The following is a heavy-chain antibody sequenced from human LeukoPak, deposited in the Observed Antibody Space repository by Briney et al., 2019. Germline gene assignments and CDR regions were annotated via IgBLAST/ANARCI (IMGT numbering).Heavy chain of an antibody. V-gene: IGHV1-2*02. Sequence: ASVKVSCKASGYTFTGYYMHWVRQAPGQGLEWMGWINPNSGGTNYAQKFQGGVTMTRDTSISTAYMELSRLRSDDTAVYYCARDRIRVVPAANLLYWGQGTLVTVSS. D-gene: IGHD2-2*01. CDR3: ARDRIRVVPAANLLY. CDR1: GYTFTGYY. CDR2: INPNSGGT. J-gene: IGHJ4*02.